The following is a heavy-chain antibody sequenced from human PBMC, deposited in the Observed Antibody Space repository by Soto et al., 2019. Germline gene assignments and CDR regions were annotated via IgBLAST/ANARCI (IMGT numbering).Heavy chain of an antibody. D-gene: IGHD3-3*01. J-gene: IGHJ5*02. CDR1: GGSFCGYY. Sequence: PSETLSLTCAVYGGSFCGYYWSWIRQPPGKGLEWIGEINHSGSTNYNPSLKSRVTISVDTSKNQFSLKLSSVTAADTAVYYCARAIFGVVTLNWFDPWGQGTLVTVSS. V-gene: IGHV4-34*01. CDR3: ARAIFGVVTLNWFDP. CDR2: INHSGST.